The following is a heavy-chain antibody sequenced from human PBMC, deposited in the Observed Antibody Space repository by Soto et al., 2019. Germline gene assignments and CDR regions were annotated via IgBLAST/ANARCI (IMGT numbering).Heavy chain of an antibody. CDR1: GVTFSKYA. V-gene: IGHV3-23*01. J-gene: IGHJ4*02. CDR3: AKYYCDRSGSPLAFDY. CDR2: ISGSGGTT. Sequence: XGSLRLSCAASGVTFSKYALSWVRQAPGRGLEWVSAISGSGGTTHYADSVKGRVTISRDNSKDTVFLQMNSLRAEDTAVYSCAKYYCDRSGSPLAFDYWGQGNLVTVSS. D-gene: IGHD2-21*01.